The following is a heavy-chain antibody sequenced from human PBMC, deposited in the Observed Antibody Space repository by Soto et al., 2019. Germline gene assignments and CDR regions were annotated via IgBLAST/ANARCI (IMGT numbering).Heavy chain of an antibody. J-gene: IGHJ4*02. CDR1: GYTFTSYD. CDR3: ALTVGYEKICAF. D-gene: IGHD1-26*01. V-gene: IGHV1-8*01. Sequence: QVQLVQSGAEVKKPGASVKVSCKASGYTFTSYDINWVRQATGQGLEWMGWMNPNSGNTGYAQKSQGRVTMTRITSRSTGYMELRSLSSEDTAVYDCALTVGYEKICAFWGQGTLVTVSS. CDR2: MNPNSGNT.